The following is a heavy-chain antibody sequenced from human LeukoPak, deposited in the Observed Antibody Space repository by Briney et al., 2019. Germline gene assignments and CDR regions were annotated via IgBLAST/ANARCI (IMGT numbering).Heavy chain of an antibody. Sequence: GGSLRLSCAASGFTFSIYSMNWVRQAPGKGLEWVSSISISSSYIYYADSVKGRFTISRDNAKNSLYLQMNSLRAEDTAVYYCARGPQKNGHSSGYPGYFDYWGQGTLVTVSS. V-gene: IGHV3-21*01. CDR1: GFTFSIYS. J-gene: IGHJ4*02. CDR3: ARGPQKNGHSSGYPGYFDY. CDR2: ISISSSYI. D-gene: IGHD3-22*01.